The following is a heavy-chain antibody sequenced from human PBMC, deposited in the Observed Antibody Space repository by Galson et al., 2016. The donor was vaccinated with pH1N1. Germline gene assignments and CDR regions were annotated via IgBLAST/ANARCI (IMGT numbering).Heavy chain of an antibody. CDR3: ARDRSVLRYFDRLPNWFDP. CDR1: GASISSGGYR. D-gene: IGHD3-9*01. CDR2: VYSSGRT. V-gene: IGHV4-61*09. J-gene: IGHJ5*02. Sequence: TLSLTCTVSGASISSGGYRWSWIRRSAGKGLGWIGHVYSSGRTNYSPSLKSRVTISIDTSKNQFSLKLDSVTAAEAAIYYCARDRSVLRYFDRLPNWFDPWGQGALVTVSS.